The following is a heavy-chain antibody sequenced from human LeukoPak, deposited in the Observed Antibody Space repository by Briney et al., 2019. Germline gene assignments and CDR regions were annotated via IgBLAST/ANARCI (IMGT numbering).Heavy chain of an antibody. Sequence: GGSLRFSCSASGFTFSTYSMNWVRQAPGKGLEWVSAISGSTGSTYYADSVKGRFTISRDNSNNTLYLQMNSLRAEDTAVYYCAKGAAGTNGYYYYYYMDVWGKGTTVTVSS. CDR3: AKGAAGTNGYYYYYYMDV. D-gene: IGHD6-19*01. V-gene: IGHV3-23*01. CDR1: GFTFSTYS. CDR2: ISGSTGST. J-gene: IGHJ6*03.